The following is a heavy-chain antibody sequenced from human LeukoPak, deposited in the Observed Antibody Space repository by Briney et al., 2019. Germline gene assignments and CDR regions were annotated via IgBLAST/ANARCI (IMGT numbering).Heavy chain of an antibody. CDR1: GGTFSSYA. V-gene: IGHV1-69*05. J-gene: IGHJ5*02. Sequence: GASVKVSCKASGGTFSSYAISWVRQAPGQGLEWMGRIIPIFGTANYAQKFQGRVTITTDESTSTAYMELSSLRSEGTAVYYCARQVYGDYGPSWFDPWGQGTLVTVSS. D-gene: IGHD4-17*01. CDR2: IIPIFGTA. CDR3: ARQVYGDYGPSWFDP.